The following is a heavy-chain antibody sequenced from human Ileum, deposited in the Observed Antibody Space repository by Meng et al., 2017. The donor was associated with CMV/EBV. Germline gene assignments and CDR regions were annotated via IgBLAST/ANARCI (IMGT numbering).Heavy chain of an antibody. CDR1: TDSISNYY. CDR2: IHYSGTT. V-gene: IGHV4-59*01. Sequence: QLHLQESGPVLVKPLETLSFTCSASTDSISNYYWSWIRQAPGKRLEWIGNIHYSGTTNYSPYLNSRVTISLDTYKNQFSLNLRSVTAAETAVYYCAADIASVWMFFWGQGTLVTVSS. D-gene: IGHD3-10*02. CDR3: AADIASVWMFF. J-gene: IGHJ4*02.